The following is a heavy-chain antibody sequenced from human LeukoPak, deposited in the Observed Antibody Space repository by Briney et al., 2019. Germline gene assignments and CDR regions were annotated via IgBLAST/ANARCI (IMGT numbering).Heavy chain of an antibody. CDR3: ARGLQYYYDTGCAFDI. Sequence: SETLSLTCAVYGGSFGGYYWSWIRQPPGKGLEWIGEINHSGSTNYNPSLKSRVTISVDTSKNQFSLKLSSVTAADTAVYYCARGLQYYYDTGCAFDIWGQGTMVTVSS. J-gene: IGHJ3*02. CDR1: GGSFGGYY. D-gene: IGHD3-22*01. CDR2: INHSGST. V-gene: IGHV4-34*01.